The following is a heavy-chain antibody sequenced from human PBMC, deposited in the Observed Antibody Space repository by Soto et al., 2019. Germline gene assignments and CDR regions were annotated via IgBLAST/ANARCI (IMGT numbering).Heavy chain of an antibody. D-gene: IGHD5-18*01. V-gene: IGHV4-59*01. CDR1: GGSISSYY. J-gene: IGHJ6*02. CDR3: ARDRGSGRDTAMVVYGMDV. Sequence: SETLSLTCTVSGGSISSYYWSWIRQPPGKGLEWIGYIYYSGSTNYNPSLKSRVTISVDTSKNQFSLKLSSVTAADTAVYYCARDRGSGRDTAMVVYGMDVWGQGTTVTVSS. CDR2: IYYSGST.